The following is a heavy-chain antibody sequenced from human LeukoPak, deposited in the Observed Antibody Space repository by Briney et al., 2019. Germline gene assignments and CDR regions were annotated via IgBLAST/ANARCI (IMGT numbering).Heavy chain of an antibody. V-gene: IGHV3-23*01. Sequence: GGSLRLSCAASGFTFGNFAMRWVRQAPGKGLEWVAAISGISGSTTIYAGSVKGRFTVSRDNSKSTLYLQMNSLRVEDTAVYYCAKNYGSDRGVPYGMDVWGQGTLVTVSS. CDR2: ISGISGSTT. J-gene: IGHJ4*02. D-gene: IGHD3-10*01. CDR1: GFTFGNFA. CDR3: AKNYGSDRGVPYGMDV.